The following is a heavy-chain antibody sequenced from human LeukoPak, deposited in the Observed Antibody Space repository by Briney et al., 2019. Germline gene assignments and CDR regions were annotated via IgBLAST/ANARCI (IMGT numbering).Heavy chain of an antibody. V-gene: IGHV1-2*02. CDR1: GYTFTGYY. Sequence: ASVKVSCKASGYTFTGYYMHWVRQAPGQGLEWMGWINPNSGGTNYAQKFQGRVTMTRDTSISTAYMELSRLRSDDTAVYYCARDPVGATGDSWYYGMDVWGQGTTVTVSS. J-gene: IGHJ6*02. D-gene: IGHD1-26*01. CDR2: INPNSGGT. CDR3: ARDPVGATGDSWYYGMDV.